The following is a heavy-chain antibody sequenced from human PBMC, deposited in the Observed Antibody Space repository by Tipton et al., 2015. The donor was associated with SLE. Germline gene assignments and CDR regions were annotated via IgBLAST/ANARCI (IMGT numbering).Heavy chain of an antibody. J-gene: IGHJ4*02. Sequence: SLRLSCSASGFTFSSYAMHWVRQAPGKGLEWVAVISYDGSNKYYADSVKGRFTISRDNSKNTLYLQMNSLRAEDTAVYYCARGRRYSSGWYGGDFDYWGQGTLVTASS. D-gene: IGHD6-19*01. V-gene: IGHV3-30-3*01. CDR2: ISYDGSNK. CDR3: ARGRRYSSGWYGGDFDY. CDR1: GFTFSSYA.